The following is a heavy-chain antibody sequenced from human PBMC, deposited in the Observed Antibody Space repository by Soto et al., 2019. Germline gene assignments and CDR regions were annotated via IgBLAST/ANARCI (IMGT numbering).Heavy chain of an antibody. V-gene: IGHV1-18*01. CDR1: GYTFSTHG. CDR2: ITPYNGNT. CDR3: ARFRDCTGSTCDPSFGFDL. J-gene: IGHJ3*01. D-gene: IGHD2-8*02. Sequence: QVQLVQSGPEVKKPGASVKVSCRASGYTFSTHGLSWVRQAPGQGLEWMGWITPYNGNTNYEQKIRGRLTMTTDPSTNTGYMEVRSLRSDDTAVYYCARFRDCTGSTCDPSFGFDLWGPGTVVTVSS.